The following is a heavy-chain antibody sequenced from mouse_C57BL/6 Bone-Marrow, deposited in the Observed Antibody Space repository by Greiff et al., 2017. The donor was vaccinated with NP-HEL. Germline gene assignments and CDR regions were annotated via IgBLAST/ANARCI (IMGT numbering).Heavy chain of an antibody. Sequence: EVMLVESGGGLVKPGGSLKLSCAASGFTFSSYTMSWVRQTPEKRLEWVATISGGGGNTYYPDSVKGRFTFSRDNAKNTLYLQMSSLRSEDTALYYCARRRIYDGYYERYFDVWGTGTTITVSS. D-gene: IGHD2-3*01. CDR3: ARRRIYDGYYERYFDV. V-gene: IGHV5-9*01. J-gene: IGHJ1*03. CDR1: GFTFSSYT. CDR2: ISGGGGNT.